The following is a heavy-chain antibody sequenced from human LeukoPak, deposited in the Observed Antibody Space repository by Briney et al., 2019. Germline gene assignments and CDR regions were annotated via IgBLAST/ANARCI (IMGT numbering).Heavy chain of an antibody. CDR3: ARGNGLLNY. CDR2: INHSGST. D-gene: IGHD1-26*01. J-gene: IGHJ4*02. V-gene: IGHV4-34*01. CDR1: GGSFSGYY. Sequence: SETLSLTCAVYGGSFSGYYWSWIRQPPGKGLEWIGEINHSGSTNYNPSLKSRVTISGDTSKNQFSLKLSSVTAADTAVYYCARGNGLLNYWGQGTLVTVSS.